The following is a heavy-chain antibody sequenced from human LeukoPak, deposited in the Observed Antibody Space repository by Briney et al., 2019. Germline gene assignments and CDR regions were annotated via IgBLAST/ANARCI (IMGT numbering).Heavy chain of an antibody. CDR2: ISPNSGGT. V-gene: IGHV1-2*02. CDR3: ARDQRYCSGGSCYPDWFDP. Sequence: ASVMVSCKASGYTFTGYYMHWVRQAPGQGLEWMGWISPNSGGTNYAQQFQGRVTMTRDTSISTAYMELSRLRSDDTAVYYCARDQRYCSGGSCYPDWFDPWGQGTLVTVSS. CDR1: GYTFTGYY. D-gene: IGHD2-15*01. J-gene: IGHJ5*02.